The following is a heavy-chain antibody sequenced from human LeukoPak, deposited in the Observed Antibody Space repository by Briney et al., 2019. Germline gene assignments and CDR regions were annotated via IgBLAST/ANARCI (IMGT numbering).Heavy chain of an antibody. Sequence: SETPSLTCAGSGGSLSSYYWSWIRQPPRKGLEWIGYIYYSGSTNYNPSLKSRVTISVDTSKNQFSLKLSSVTAADTAVYYCASFRVSRGAFDIWGQGTMVTVPS. V-gene: IGHV4-59*08. CDR2: IYYSGST. CDR3: ASFRVSRGAFDI. D-gene: IGHD3-10*01. CDR1: GGSLSSYY. J-gene: IGHJ3*02.